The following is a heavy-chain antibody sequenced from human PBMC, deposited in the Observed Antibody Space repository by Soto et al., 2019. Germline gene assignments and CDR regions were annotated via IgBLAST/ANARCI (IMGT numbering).Heavy chain of an antibody. CDR2: ISYDGSNK. V-gene: IGHV3-30*18. J-gene: IGHJ4*02. CDR1: GFTISSYG. Sequence: QVQLVESGGGVVQPGRSLRLSCAASGFTISSYGMHWVRQAPGKGLEWVAVISYDGSNKYYADSVKGRFTISRDNSKNTLYLQMNSLRAEDTAVYYCAKPRQITSLLLYYFDYWGQGTLVTVSS. D-gene: IGHD2-15*01. CDR3: AKPRQITSLLLYYFDY.